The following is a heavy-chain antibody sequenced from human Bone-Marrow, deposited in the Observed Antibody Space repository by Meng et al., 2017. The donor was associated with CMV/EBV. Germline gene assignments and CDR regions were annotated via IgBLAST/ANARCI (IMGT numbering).Heavy chain of an antibody. J-gene: IGHJ5*02. CDR3: ARLGCSSTSCYFGWFDP. CDR2: IYPGDSDT. Sequence: GESLKISCQVSGNRFSNYWIGWVRQMPGKGLDWMGIIYPGDSDTRYSPSFQGQVTISADKSISTAYLQWSSLKASDTAMYYCARLGCSSTSCYFGWFDPWGQGTLVTVSS. V-gene: IGHV5-51*01. D-gene: IGHD2-2*01. CDR1: GNRFSNYW.